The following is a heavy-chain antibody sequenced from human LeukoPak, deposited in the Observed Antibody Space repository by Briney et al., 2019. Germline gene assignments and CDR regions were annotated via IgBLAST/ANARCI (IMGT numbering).Heavy chain of an antibody. CDR2: IIPIFGTA. CDR1: GGTFSNYA. J-gene: IGHJ3*02. Sequence: RASVKVSCKASGGTFSNYAISWVRQAPGQGLEWMGGIIPIFGTANYAQKFQGRVTITTDESTSTVYMEVSSVRFEDTAVYYCAKDRASSSWSRDAFDIWGQGTVVTVSS. V-gene: IGHV1-69*05. CDR3: AKDRASSSWSRDAFDI. D-gene: IGHD6-13*01.